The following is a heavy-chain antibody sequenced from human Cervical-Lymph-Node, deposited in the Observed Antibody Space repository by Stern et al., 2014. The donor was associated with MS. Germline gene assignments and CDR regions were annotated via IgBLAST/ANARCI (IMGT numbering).Heavy chain of an antibody. Sequence: MQLVESGAEVKKPGSSVKVSCKASGGTLKNYAISWVRQAPGQGLEWMGGIIPNFDTRTYAQRFHGRVTITADKSASTAYMELSSLRSEDTAVYYCARDAGKGYSFGLSGLDVWGEGTTVTVSS. CDR2: IIPNFDTR. CDR3: ARDAGKGYSFGLSGLDV. V-gene: IGHV1-69*06. J-gene: IGHJ6*04. CDR1: GGTLKNYA. D-gene: IGHD5-18*01.